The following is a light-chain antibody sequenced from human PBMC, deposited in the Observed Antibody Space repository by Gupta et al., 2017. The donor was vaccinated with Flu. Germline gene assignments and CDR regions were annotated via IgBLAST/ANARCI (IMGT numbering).Light chain of an antibody. V-gene: IGLV2-8*01. Sequence: SALTQPPSASGSPGQSITISCTGTSSDIGAYKYVSWHQQHPGKAPKLIIYEVTKRPSGVPDRFSGSKSGNTASLTVSGLQAEDEGDYYCSSHTASDTFVFGTGTAVTVL. CDR1: SSDIGAYKY. CDR2: EVT. J-gene: IGLJ1*01. CDR3: SSHTASDTFV.